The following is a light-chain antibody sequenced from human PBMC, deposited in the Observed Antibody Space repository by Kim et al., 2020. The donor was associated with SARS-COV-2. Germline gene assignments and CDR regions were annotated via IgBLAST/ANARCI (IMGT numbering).Light chain of an antibody. CDR1: QSVRNNY. V-gene: IGKV3-20*01. CDR3: QAYGGSPMIT. CDR2: GAS. J-gene: IGKJ5*01. Sequence: ENVLTQSPGTMALSPGERATLSCRASQSVRNNYVAWYQQTPGQAPRLLIYGASNRATGIPDRFSGSGSGTDFTLTVSRLEPEDFAPYYCQAYGGSPMITFGQGTRLEIK.